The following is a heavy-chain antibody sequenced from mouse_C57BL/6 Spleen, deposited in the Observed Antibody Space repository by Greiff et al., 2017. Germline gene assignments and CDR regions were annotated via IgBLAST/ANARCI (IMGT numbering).Heavy chain of an antibody. CDR2: IWRGGST. CDR3: AKKTAQASSYAMDY. CDR1: GFSLTSYG. D-gene: IGHD3-2*02. V-gene: IGHV2-5*01. Sequence: VQRVESGPGLVQPSQSLSITCTVSGFSLTSYGVHWVRQSPGKGLEWLGVIWRGGSTDYNAAFMSRLSITKDNSKSQVFFKMNSLQADDTAIYYCAKKTAQASSYAMDYWGQGTSVTVSS. J-gene: IGHJ4*01.